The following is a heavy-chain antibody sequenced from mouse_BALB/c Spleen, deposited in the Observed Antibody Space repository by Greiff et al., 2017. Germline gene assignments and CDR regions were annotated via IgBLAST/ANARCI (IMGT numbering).Heavy chain of an antibody. D-gene: IGHD2-3*01. CDR3: ARVPYDGYYGLYFDY. CDR1: GFSLTSYG. V-gene: IGHV2-9*02. Sequence: QEQLKQSGPGLVAPSQSLSITCTVSGFSLTSYGVHWVRQPPGKGLEWLGVIWAGGSTNYNSALMSRLSISKDNSKSQVFLKMNSLQTDDTAMYYCARVPYDGYYGLYFDYWGQGTTLTVSS. CDR2: IWAGGST. J-gene: IGHJ2*01.